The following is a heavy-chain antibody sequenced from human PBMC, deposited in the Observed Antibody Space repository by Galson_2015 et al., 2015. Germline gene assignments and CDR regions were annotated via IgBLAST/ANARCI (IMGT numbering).Heavy chain of an antibody. CDR3: ARDTGQLDKYYYYYMDV. J-gene: IGHJ6*03. Sequence: SLRLSCAASGFTFSDYYMSWIRQAPGKGLEWVSYISSSGSTIYYADSVKGRFTISRDNAKNSLYLQMNSLRAEDTAVYYCARDTGQLDKYYYYYMDVWGKGTTVTVSS. D-gene: IGHD6-6*01. V-gene: IGHV3-11*01. CDR2: ISSSGSTI. CDR1: GFTFSDYY.